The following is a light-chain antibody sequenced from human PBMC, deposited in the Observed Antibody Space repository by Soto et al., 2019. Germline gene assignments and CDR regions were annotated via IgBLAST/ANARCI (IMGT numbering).Light chain of an antibody. Sequence: EIVLTQSPGTLSLSPGERATLSCRASRSVSSSYLAWYQQKPGQAPRLLIYGASSRATGIPDRFSGSGSGTDFTLTISRLEPEDFAVYYRQQYGSSPFTFGPGTKVDIK. V-gene: IGKV3-20*01. CDR1: RSVSSSY. CDR3: QQYGSSPFT. J-gene: IGKJ3*01. CDR2: GAS.